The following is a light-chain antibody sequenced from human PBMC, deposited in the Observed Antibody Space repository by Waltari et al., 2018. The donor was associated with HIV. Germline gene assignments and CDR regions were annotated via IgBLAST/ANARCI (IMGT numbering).Light chain of an antibody. CDR2: YDD. V-gene: IGLV1-36*01. CDR3: AAWDDSLDGWV. J-gene: IGLJ3*02. CDR1: SSNIGDNA. Sequence: QSVLTQPPSVSEAPRQRVTVSCSGSSSNIGDNAVNWYQQHPGKAPKLLIYYDDRLPSGVSDRFSGSKSGTSASLAISGLQSDDEAEYYCAAWDDSLDGWVFGGGTKLTVL.